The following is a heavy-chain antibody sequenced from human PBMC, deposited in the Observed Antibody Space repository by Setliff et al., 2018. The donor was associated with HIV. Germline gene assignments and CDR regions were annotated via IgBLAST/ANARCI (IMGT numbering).Heavy chain of an antibody. D-gene: IGHD3-22*01. V-gene: IGHV4-34*01. Sequence: SETLSLTCAVYGGSLSGYHWSWIRQSPEKELEWIGEINHSGSTNYNPSLKSRVTMSVDTSKNQFSLKLSSVTAADTAVYYCARGGGYDRSGYYPFDYWGQGTPVTVS. CDR2: INHSGST. CDR1: GGSLSGYH. J-gene: IGHJ4*02. CDR3: ARGGGYDRSGYYPFDY.